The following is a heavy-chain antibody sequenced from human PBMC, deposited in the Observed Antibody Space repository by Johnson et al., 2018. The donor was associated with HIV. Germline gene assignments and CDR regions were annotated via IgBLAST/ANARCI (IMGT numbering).Heavy chain of an antibody. V-gene: IGHV3-11*04. CDR3: TKVWGFYYGQYHDAFDT. CDR2: ISSSGSTI. J-gene: IGHJ3*02. Sequence: QVQLVESGGGLVKPGGSLRLSCAASGFTFSDYYMSWIRQAPGKGLEWVSYISSSGSTIYYADSVKGRFTISRDNSKNTLYLQMNSLRPEDTAVYYCTKVWGFYYGQYHDAFDTWGQGTMVTVSS. CDR1: GFTFSDYY. D-gene: IGHD3-10*01.